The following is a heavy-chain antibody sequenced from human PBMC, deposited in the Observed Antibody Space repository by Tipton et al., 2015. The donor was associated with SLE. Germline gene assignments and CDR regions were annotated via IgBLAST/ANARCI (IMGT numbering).Heavy chain of an antibody. V-gene: IGHV4-34*01. CDR1: GFVFSSHA. CDR3: ARTYDISGEDDAFDI. J-gene: IGHJ3*02. CDR2: INHSGST. D-gene: IGHD3-22*01. Sequence: LRLSCAASGFVFSSHAMSWVRQAPGKGLEWIGEINHSGSTNYNTSLKSRVTISLGTSKNQLSLKLTSVTAADTAVYFCARTYDISGEDDAFDIWGQGTMVTVSS.